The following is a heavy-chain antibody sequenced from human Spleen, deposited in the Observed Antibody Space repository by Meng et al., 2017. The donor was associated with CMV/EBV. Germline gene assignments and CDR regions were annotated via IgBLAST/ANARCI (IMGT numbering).Heavy chain of an antibody. CDR2: INHSGST. CDR1: GYSISSGYY. V-gene: IGHV4-38-2*02. Sequence: SETLSLTCTVSGYSISSGYYWGWIRQPPGKGLEWIGEINHSGSTNYNPSLKSRVTISVDTSKNQFSLKLTSVTAADTAVYYCARARFDYWGQGTLVTVSS. J-gene: IGHJ4*02. CDR3: ARARFDY.